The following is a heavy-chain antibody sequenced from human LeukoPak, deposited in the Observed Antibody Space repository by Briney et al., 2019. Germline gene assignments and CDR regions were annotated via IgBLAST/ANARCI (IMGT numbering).Heavy chain of an antibody. CDR3: ARGAGYNYPYYFDY. D-gene: IGHD5-24*01. CDR1: GFTVSSNY. J-gene: IGHJ4*02. Sequence: GGSLRLSCAASGFTVSSNYMNWVRQAPGKGLEWVSVIYGGGNIYYADSVKGRFTISRDNSKNTLYLQMNSLRAEDTAVYYCARGAGYNYPYYFDYWGQGTLVTVSP. CDR2: IYGGGNI. V-gene: IGHV3-53*01.